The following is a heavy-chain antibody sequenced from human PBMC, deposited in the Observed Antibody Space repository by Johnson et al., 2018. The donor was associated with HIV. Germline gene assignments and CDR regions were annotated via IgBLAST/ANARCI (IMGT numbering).Heavy chain of an antibody. CDR1: GFIFDDYG. CDR3: ARGGYSTILDAFDI. Sequence: VQLVESGGGVLRPGASLRLSCEGFGFIFDDYGLNWVRQAPGKGLEWVSGINWNGGNTGYADSVKGRCTISRDNDKNSLYLQMNSLRAEDTAVYYCARGGYSTILDAFDIWGQGTMVTVSS. J-gene: IGHJ3*02. CDR2: INWNGGNT. D-gene: IGHD6-13*01. V-gene: IGHV3-20*04.